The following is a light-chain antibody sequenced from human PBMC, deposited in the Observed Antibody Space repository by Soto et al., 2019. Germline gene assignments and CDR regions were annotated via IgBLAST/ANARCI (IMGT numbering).Light chain of an antibody. CDR2: EVT. V-gene: IGLV2-8*01. CDR3: SSYADSISVL. CDR1: SSDVGAYNY. Sequence: QSALTQPPSASGSPGRSVTISCTGTSSDVGAYNYVSWYQQHPGKAPKLMIYEVTKRPSGVPDRFSGSKSGNTASLTVSGLQAEDEADYYCSSYADSISVLFGGGTKVTVL. J-gene: IGLJ3*02.